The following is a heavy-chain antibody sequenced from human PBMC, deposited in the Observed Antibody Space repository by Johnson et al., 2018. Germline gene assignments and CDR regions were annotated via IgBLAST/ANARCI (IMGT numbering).Heavy chain of an antibody. CDR3: ARVGEIGAFDI. V-gene: IGHV3-13*01. J-gene: IGHJ3*02. Sequence: VQLVQSGGGLVQPGRSLRLSCAASGFTFSSYDMHWVRQATGKGLEWVSAIGTAGDTYYPASVKGRFTISRENAKNSLYLQMNSLRAGDTPVYYCARVGEIGAFDIWGQGTMVTVSS. D-gene: IGHD3-3*01. CDR2: IGTAGDT. CDR1: GFTFSSYD.